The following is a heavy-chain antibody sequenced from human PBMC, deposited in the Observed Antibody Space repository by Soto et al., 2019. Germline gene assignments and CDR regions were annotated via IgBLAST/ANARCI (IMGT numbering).Heavy chain of an antibody. D-gene: IGHD2-15*01. CDR1: GYSFTNYW. V-gene: IGHV5-51*01. CDR3: ARSRGSLTWSQY. CDR2: IYPGDSDT. Sequence: PGESLKISCKGSGYSFTNYWIGWVRQMPGKGLECMGIIYPGDSDTRYSPSFQGQVTISADKSINTAYLQWSSLKASDTAMYYCARSRGSLTWSQYWGQGTLVTFPQ. J-gene: IGHJ4*02.